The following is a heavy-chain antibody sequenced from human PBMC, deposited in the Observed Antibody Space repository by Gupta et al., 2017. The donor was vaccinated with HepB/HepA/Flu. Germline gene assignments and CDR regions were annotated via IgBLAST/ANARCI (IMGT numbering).Heavy chain of an antibody. D-gene: IGHD3-16*02. CDR2: INSGGTT. Sequence: QVQLVESGGGLVKPGGSLRLSCAASGFSFSDYYMSWIRQAPGKGLEWVSSINSGGTTFYADSVKGLFTISRDYAKSSLTLQMNSLRAEDTAVYYCARELAFGGVIDYWGQGTLGTVSS. V-gene: IGHV3-11*01. CDR1: GFSFSDYY. CDR3: ARELAFGGVIDY. J-gene: IGHJ4*02.